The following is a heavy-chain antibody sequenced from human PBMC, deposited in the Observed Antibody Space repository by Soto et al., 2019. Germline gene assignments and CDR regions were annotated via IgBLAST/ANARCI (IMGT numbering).Heavy chain of an antibody. V-gene: IGHV4-34*01. CDR2: INHSGST. CDR1: GGSFSGYY. Sequence: TLSLTCAVYGGSFSGYYWSWIRQPPGKGLEWIGEINHSGSTNYNPSLKSRVTISVDTSKNQFSLKLSSVTAADTAVYYCARGRIAARPPAPRSWFDPWGQGTLVTVSS. CDR3: ARGRIAARPPAPRSWFDP. D-gene: IGHD6-6*01. J-gene: IGHJ5*02.